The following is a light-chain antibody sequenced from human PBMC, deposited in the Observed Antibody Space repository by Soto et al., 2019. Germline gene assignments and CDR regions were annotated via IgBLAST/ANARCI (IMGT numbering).Light chain of an antibody. V-gene: IGKV1-33*01. Sequence: DLQMTQSPSSLSASVGDRVTITCQASHDITSFLNWYQHKPGRAPKLLIYDASILEAGVPTRFSGSVSGTHFTFTISSLQPEDVATYYCQHCDYLPIFGPGTTVDFK. CDR1: HDITSF. CDR2: DAS. J-gene: IGKJ3*01. CDR3: QHCDYLPI.